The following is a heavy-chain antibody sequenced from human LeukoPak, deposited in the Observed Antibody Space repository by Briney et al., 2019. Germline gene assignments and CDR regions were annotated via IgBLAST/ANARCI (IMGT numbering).Heavy chain of an antibody. CDR2: LDTSGNT. V-gene: IGHV4-4*07. CDR1: DDSLSRYY. D-gene: IGHD2-21*02. Sequence: PSETLSLTCTVSDDSLSRYYWSWVRQPAGKGLEWIGRLDTSGNTHSNPSLKSRVTMSVDTSRNQFSLRLTSVTAADTAVYYCARGGDCPDYWAQGTLVTVSS. CDR3: ARGGDCPDY. J-gene: IGHJ4*02.